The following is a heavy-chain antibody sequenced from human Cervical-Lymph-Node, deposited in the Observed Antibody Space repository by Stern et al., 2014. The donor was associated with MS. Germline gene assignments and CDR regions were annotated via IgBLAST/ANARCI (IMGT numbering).Heavy chain of an antibody. V-gene: IGHV1-69*06. J-gene: IGHJ5*02. CDR1: GGTFSTSG. D-gene: IGHD1-26*01. Sequence: QVQLVESGAEVKRPGSSVKVSCKASGGTFSTSGITLVRQAPGQGLEWMGGIIPLVGTTIYSRKFQGRLTITADKYTSTAYMALNSLRSDDTAVYFCARDLGVGPTVSWGQGTVVTVSS. CDR3: ARDLGVGPTVS. CDR2: IIPLVGTT.